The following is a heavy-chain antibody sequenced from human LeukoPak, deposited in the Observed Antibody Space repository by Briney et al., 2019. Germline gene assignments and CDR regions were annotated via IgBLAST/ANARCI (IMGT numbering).Heavy chain of an antibody. CDR3: ARDAGTTPLDY. D-gene: IGHD1-1*01. J-gene: IGHJ4*02. CDR1: GFTFSSYA. CDR2: ISYDGSNK. V-gene: IGHV3-30-3*01. Sequence: TGRSLRLSCAASGFTFSSYAMHWVRQAPGKGLEWVAVISYDGSNKYYADSVKGRFTISRDNSKNTLYLQMNSLRAEDTAVYYCARDAGTTPLDYWGQGTLVTVSS.